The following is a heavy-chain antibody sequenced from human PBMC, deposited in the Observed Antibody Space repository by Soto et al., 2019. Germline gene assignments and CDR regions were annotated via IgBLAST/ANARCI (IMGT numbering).Heavy chain of an antibody. V-gene: IGHV4-39*01. Sequence: QLQLQESGPGLVKPSETLSLTCTVSGGSISDTSFYWGWIRQPPGKGLEWIGSIYYSGSTYYNPPLKSRVTVSVDTSKNQFSLKLSSVTAADTAVYYCAKYGRAAGTHYFDCWGQGTLVTLSS. J-gene: IGHJ4*02. CDR3: AKYGRAAGTHYFDC. CDR2: IYYSGST. D-gene: IGHD6-13*01. CDR1: GGSISDTSFY.